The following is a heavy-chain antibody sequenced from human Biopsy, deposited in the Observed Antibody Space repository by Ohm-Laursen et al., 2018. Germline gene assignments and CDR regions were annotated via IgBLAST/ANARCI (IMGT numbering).Heavy chain of an antibody. D-gene: IGHD3-9*01. V-gene: IGHV1-69*06. CDR1: GGTFSNYG. Sequence: SVKVSCKVPGGTFSNYGVNWVRQAPGQGLEWLGGNIPILGTGNYAQKFQDRVTVAADTSTSTATMERRSLRSDDTAVYYCATKLTGYFHHWGQGTLVIVSS. CDR3: ATKLTGYFHH. J-gene: IGHJ1*01. CDR2: NIPILGTG.